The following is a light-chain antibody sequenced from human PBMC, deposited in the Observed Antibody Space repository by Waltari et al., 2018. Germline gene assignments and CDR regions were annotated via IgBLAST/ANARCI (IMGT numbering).Light chain of an antibody. CDR2: TTS. J-gene: IGKJ1*01. V-gene: IGKV1D-12*01. Sequence: DIQMTQSPSSVSASVGDRVTITCRASQRISPFLAWYQQKPGKAPNLLISTTSTLQKGVPSRFSGSGSGTNFNLTISSLQPEDFASYYCQQASRFPPTFGQGTKVEI. CDR3: QQASRFPPT. CDR1: QRISPF.